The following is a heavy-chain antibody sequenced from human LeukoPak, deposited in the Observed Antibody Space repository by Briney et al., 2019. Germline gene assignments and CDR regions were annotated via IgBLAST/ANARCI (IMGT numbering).Heavy chain of an antibody. CDR2: IWYDGSNK. V-gene: IGHV3-33*01. CDR3: ARVGGRDHYYGSGSYNNWFDP. Sequence: GGSLRLSCAASGFTFSSYGMHWVRQAPGKGLEWVAVIWYDGSNKYYADSVKGRFTISRDNSKNTLYLQMNSLRVEDTAVYYCARVGGRDHYYGSGSYNNWFDPWGQGTLVTVSS. CDR1: GFTFSSYG. J-gene: IGHJ5*02. D-gene: IGHD3-10*01.